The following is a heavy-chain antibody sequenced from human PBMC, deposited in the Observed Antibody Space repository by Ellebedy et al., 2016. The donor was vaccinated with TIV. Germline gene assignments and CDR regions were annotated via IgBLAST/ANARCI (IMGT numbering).Heavy chain of an antibody. J-gene: IGHJ4*02. CDR3: TNGGLSNSPRHYFDS. D-gene: IGHD5/OR15-5a*01. V-gene: IGHV3-23*01. CDR2: ITDSGGRT. Sequence: GESLKISCAASGFTFNNYWMTWVRQAPGKGLEWVSTITDSGGRTFYADSVKGRFTISSDNSKNTLFLQMNSLRADDTALYYCTNGGLSNSPRHYFDSWGQGTLVTVSS. CDR1: GFTFNNYW.